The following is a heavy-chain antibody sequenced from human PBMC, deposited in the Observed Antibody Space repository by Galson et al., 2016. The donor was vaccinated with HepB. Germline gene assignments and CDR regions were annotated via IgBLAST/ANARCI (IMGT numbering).Heavy chain of an antibody. D-gene: IGHD3-10*01. V-gene: IGHV3-48*03. CDR2: ISDSGHTI. CDR1: GFTFDTYE. Sequence: SFRLSCAASGFTFDTYEINWVRQAPGKGLEGVSYISDSGHTIYYEDSVRGRFTISRDNAKSSVNLQMNSLRAEDTAVYFCARTRRDRYYYGSGTFTNAFDLWGQGTVVSVPS. J-gene: IGHJ3*01. CDR3: ARTRRDRYYYGSGTFTNAFDL.